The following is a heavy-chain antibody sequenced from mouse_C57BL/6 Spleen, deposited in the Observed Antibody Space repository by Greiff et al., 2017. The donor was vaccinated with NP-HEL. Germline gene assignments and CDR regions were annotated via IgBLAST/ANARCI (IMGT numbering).Heavy chain of an antibody. CDR3: ARSYYGNYEDAMDY. V-gene: IGHV2-9-1*01. D-gene: IGHD2-1*01. J-gene: IGHJ4*01. CDR2: IWTGGGT. CDR1: GFSLTSYA. Sequence: VHLVESGPGLVAPSQSLSITCTVSGFSLTSYAISWVRQPPGKGLEWLGVIWTGGGTNYNSALESRLSISKDNSKSQVFLKMNSLQTDDTARYYCARSYYGNYEDAMDYWGQGTSVTVSS.